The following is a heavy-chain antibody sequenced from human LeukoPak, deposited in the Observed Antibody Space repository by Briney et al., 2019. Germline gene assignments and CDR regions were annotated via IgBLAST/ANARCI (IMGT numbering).Heavy chain of an antibody. D-gene: IGHD1-7*01. V-gene: IGHV3-66*01. CDR2: IYSGDTT. Sequence: GGSLRLSCAASGFTFSSYAMSWVRQAPGKGLEWVSVIYSGDTTYYADSVKGRFTISRDNSKNTLYLQMNSLRAEDTAVYYCARAPTTLWYFNYWGQGTLVTVSS. CDR1: GFTFSSYA. CDR3: ARAPTTLWYFNY. J-gene: IGHJ4*02.